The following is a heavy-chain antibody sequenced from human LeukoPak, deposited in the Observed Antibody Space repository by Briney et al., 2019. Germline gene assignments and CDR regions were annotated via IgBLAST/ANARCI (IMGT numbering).Heavy chain of an antibody. V-gene: IGHV1-24*01. D-gene: IGHD3-3*01. Sequence: ASVKVSCKVSGYTLTELSTHWVRQAPGKGLEWMGGFDPEDGETIYAQKFQGRVTMTEDTSTDTAYMELSSLRSEDTAVYYCATDRITIFGVVIIPFRDWGQGTLVTVSS. CDR1: GYTLTELS. CDR3: ATDRITIFGVVIIPFRD. CDR2: FDPEDGET. J-gene: IGHJ4*02.